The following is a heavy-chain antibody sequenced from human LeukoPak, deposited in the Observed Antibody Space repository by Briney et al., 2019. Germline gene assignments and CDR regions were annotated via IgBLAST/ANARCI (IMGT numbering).Heavy chain of an antibody. V-gene: IGHV3-7*01. J-gene: IGHJ4*02. D-gene: IGHD6-6*01. CDR2: IKQDGSEK. Sequence: GGSLRLSCAASGFTFNNYWMSWVRQAPGKGLGWVANIKQDGSEKYYVDSLKGRFTISRDNAQNSLYLQMNSLRAEDTAVYYCARIGYSISSFDYWGQGTLVTVSS. CDR3: ARIGYSISSFDY. CDR1: GFTFNNYW.